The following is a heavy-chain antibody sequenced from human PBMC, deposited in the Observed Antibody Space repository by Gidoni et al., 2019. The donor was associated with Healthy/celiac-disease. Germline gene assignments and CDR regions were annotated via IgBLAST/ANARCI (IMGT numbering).Heavy chain of an antibody. CDR2: IYYSGST. CDR1: GGSISSSSYY. CDR3: ARQGGNLDAFDI. D-gene: IGHD1-26*01. V-gene: IGHV4-39*01. J-gene: IGHJ3*02. Sequence: QLQLQESGPGLVKPSETLSLPCTVPGGSISSSSYYWGWIRQPPGKGLEWIGSIYYSGSTYYNPSLKSRVTISVDTSKNQFSLKLSSVTAADTAVYYCARQGGNLDAFDIWGQGTMVTVSS.